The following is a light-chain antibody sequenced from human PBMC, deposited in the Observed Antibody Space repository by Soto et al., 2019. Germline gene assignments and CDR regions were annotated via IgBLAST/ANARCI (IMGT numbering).Light chain of an antibody. CDR2: DDY. J-gene: IGLJ2*01. CDR1: NSNIGNNF. CDR3: GTWDTSLRAGQ. V-gene: IGLV1-51*01. Sequence: QCELTQPPSVSAAPGQKVTISWSGTNSNIGNNFVSWYQQLPGTAPKLLIYDDYYRPSGIPDRFSASKSGTSATLVITRLQTGDEADYYCGTWDTSLRAGQIGGGTKLTVL.